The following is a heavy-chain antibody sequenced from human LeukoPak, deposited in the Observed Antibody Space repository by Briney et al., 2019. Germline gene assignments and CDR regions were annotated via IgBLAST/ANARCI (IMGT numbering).Heavy chain of an antibody. D-gene: IGHD4-23*01. CDR1: GFTFSGYW. V-gene: IGHV3-7*03. CDR3: AKYDSGYSLDY. CDR2: IQRDGSDK. Sequence: SGGSLRLSGVASGFTFSGYWMSWVRQAPGKGLEWVAKIQRDGSDKEYVDSVKGRFGISRDNAKNSLFLQMNSLRAEDTAIYFCAKYDSGYSLDYWGQGTLVSVSS. J-gene: IGHJ4*02.